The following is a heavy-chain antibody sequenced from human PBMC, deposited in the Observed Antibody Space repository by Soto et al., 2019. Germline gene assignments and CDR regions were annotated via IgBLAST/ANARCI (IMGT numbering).Heavy chain of an antibody. CDR1: GFTFSSYG. V-gene: IGHV3-30*18. CDR3: AKDPSERQYSSGWYVY. J-gene: IGHJ4*02. Sequence: GGSLRLSCAASGFTFSSYGMHWVRQAPGKGLEWVAVISYDGSNKYYADSVKGRFTISRDNSKNTLYLQMNSLRAEDTAVYYCAKDPSERQYSSGWYVYWGQGTLVTVSS. D-gene: IGHD6-19*01. CDR2: ISYDGSNK.